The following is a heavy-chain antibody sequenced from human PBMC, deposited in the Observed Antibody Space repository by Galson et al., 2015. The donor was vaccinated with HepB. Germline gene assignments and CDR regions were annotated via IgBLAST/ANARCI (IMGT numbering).Heavy chain of an antibody. J-gene: IGHJ4*02. Sequence: SLRLSCAASGFSLSAYNMNWVRQAPGKGLEWVSSISGSTYIHYTESVKGRFTISRDTAENSVYLQMNSLRVEDTAVYYCARDSGSYDVLTGYSSYFDLWGPGTLVTVSS. D-gene: IGHD3-9*01. CDR3: ARDSGSYDVLTGYSSYFDL. V-gene: IGHV3-69-1*01. CDR2: ISGSTYI. CDR1: GFSLSAYN.